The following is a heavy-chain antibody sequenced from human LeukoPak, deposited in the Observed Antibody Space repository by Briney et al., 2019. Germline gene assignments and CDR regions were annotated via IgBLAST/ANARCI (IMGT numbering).Heavy chain of an antibody. V-gene: IGHV3-30*02. J-gene: IGHJ3*02. CDR1: GFTFSSYG. CDR2: IRYDGSNK. Sequence: GGSLRLSCAASGFTFSSYGMHWVRQAPGKGLEWVAFIRYDGSNKYYADSVKGRFTISRDNSKNTLYLQMNSLRAEDTAVYYCAKGSSGSYLRDAFDIWGQGTMVTVSS. CDR3: AKGSSGSYLRDAFDI. D-gene: IGHD1-26*01.